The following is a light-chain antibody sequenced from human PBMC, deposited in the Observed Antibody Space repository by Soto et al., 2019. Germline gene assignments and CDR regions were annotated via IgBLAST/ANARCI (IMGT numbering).Light chain of an antibody. CDR1: SGDVGGYNY. Sequence: QSVLTQPPSASGSAGQSVTISCTGTSGDVGGYNYVSWYQQHPGKAPKLVIFEVNKRPSGVPDRFSGSKSGNTASLTVSGLQTEDEADYYCNSYAGSNSFVFGTGTKVTVL. V-gene: IGLV2-8*01. CDR2: EVN. J-gene: IGLJ1*01. CDR3: NSYAGSNSFV.